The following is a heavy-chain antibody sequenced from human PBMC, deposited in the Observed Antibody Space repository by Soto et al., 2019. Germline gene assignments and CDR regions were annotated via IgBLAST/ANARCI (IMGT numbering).Heavy chain of an antibody. CDR1: GGSVTNISYY. CDR3: VSQRTTVPTQAYFDY. Sequence: LSLTCTVSGGSVTNISYYWGWIRQSPGKGLEWIGSVYYRGRSYSKSSVKSRVTISVDTSKNRFSLSLNSVTASDTAVYFCVSQRTTVPTQAYFDYWGPGALVTVSS. V-gene: IGHV4-39*01. D-gene: IGHD4-17*01. J-gene: IGHJ4*02. CDR2: VYYRGRS.